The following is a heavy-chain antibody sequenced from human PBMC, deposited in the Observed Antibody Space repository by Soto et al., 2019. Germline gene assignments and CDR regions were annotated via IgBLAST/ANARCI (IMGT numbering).Heavy chain of an antibody. Sequence: QEQLVQSGGEVKKPGASVRVSCKASGYTFTKYGITWVRQAPGQGLEWMGWIGVYNGKTNYARKLRGRVIITADTSASTAYMELRSLRSDDTAVYYCSRARYCTSPSCYNHYYYGMDIWGQGTTVSVSS. CDR2: IGVYNGKT. CDR3: SRARYCTSPSCYNHYYYGMDI. J-gene: IGHJ6*02. CDR1: GYTFTKYG. V-gene: IGHV1-18*04. D-gene: IGHD2-2*02.